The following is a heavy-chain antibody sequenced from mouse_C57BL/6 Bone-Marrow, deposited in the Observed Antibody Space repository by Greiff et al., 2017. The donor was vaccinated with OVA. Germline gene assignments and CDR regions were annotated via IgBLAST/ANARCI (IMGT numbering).Heavy chain of an antibody. CDR1: GYAFTNYL. J-gene: IGHJ3*01. CDR3: AREDYGSSYGFAY. V-gene: IGHV1-54*02. D-gene: IGHD1-1*01. Sequence: QVQLQQSGAELVRPGTSVKVSCKASGYAFTNYLIEWVKQRPGHGLEWIGEILPGSGSTNYNEKFKGKATFTADTSSNTAYMQLSSLTTEDSAIYYCAREDYGSSYGFAYWGQGTLVTVSA. CDR2: ILPGSGST.